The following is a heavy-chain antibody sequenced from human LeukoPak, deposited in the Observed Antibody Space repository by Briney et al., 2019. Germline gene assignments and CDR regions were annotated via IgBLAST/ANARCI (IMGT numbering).Heavy chain of an antibody. D-gene: IGHD2-8*02. V-gene: IGHV3-73*01. CDR2: IRTKTKNYAA. J-gene: IGHJ4*02. CDR1: GFIFSDSY. Sequence: GGSLRLSCAASGFIFSDSYMHWVRQASGKGLEWVGLIRTKTKNYAATYAESVKGRFTISRDDSKNTAYLQMNSLKVEDTAVYYCTRQNCTGGSCSYVDCWGQGTLVTVSS. CDR3: TRQNCTGGSCSYVDC.